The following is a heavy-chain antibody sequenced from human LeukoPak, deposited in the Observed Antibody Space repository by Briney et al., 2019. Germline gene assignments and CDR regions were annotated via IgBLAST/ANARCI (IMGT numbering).Heavy chain of an antibody. CDR2: IYYSGST. Sequence: SETLSLTCTVSGGSISSYYWSWIRQPPGKGLEWIGYIYYSGSTNYNPSLKSRVTISVDTSKNQFSLKLSSVAAADTAVYYCAREVVTDYYFDYWGQGTLVTVSS. J-gene: IGHJ4*02. D-gene: IGHD3-22*01. CDR3: AREVVTDYYFDY. CDR1: GGSISSYY. V-gene: IGHV4-59*01.